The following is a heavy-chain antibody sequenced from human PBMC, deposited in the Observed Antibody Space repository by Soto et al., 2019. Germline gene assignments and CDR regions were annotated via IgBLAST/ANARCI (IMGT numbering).Heavy chain of an antibody. CDR2: ISAYNGNT. J-gene: IGHJ4*02. CDR1: GYTFISYG. CDR3: ARVPIGYCSGSRCYTNF. V-gene: IGHV1-18*01. D-gene: IGHD2-15*01. Sequence: ASVKVSCKASGYTFISYGISWVLQAPGQGLEWMGWISAYNGNTNYAQMLQGRVTMTTDTSTSTAYMELRSLRSDDTAVYYCARVPIGYCSGSRCYTNFWGQGTLVTVCS.